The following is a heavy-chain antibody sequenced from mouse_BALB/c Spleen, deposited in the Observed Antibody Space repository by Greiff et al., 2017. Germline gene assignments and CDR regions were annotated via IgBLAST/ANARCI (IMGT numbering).Heavy chain of an antibody. CDR1: GFSLSTSGMS. CDR3: ARYRYGEAMDY. J-gene: IGHJ4*01. D-gene: IGHD2-14*01. V-gene: IGHV8-8*01. CDR2: IWWNDDK. Sequence: LQQSGPGILQPSQTLSLTCSFSGFSLSTSGMSVGRIRQPSGKGLEWLAHIWWNDDKYYNPALKSRLTISKDTSNNQVFLKIASVVTADTATYYCARYRYGEAMDYWGQGTSVTVSS.